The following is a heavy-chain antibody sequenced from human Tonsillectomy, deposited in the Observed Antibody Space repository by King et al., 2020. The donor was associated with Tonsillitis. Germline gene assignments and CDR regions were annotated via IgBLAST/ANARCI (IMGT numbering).Heavy chain of an antibody. V-gene: IGHV3-21*01. D-gene: IGHD4-17*01. CDR1: GFTFSSYS. CDR2: ISSSSSYI. J-gene: IGHJ6*03. Sequence: VQLVESGGGLVKPGGSLRLSCAASGFTFSSYSMNWVRQAPGKGLEWVSSISSSSSYIYYADSVKGRFTISRDNAKNSLYLQMNSLRVEDTAVYYCARYGVEGYYYYYYYMDVWGKGTTVTVSS. CDR3: ARYGVEGYYYYYYYMDV.